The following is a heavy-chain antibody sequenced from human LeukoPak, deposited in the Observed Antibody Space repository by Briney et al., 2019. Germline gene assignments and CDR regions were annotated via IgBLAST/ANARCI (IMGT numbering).Heavy chain of an antibody. CDR2: LYSSGRT. D-gene: IGHD3-22*01. J-gene: IGHJ6*02. CDR3: AREHLVPQVVVIGTYYYYGMDV. Sequence: SETLSLTCTVSGGSISGYYWNWIRQPAGKGLEWIGRLYSSGRTSYNPSLMSRVTMSLDTSKNQFSLRLSSVTAADTAVYYCAREHLVPQVVVIGTYYYYGMDVWGQGTTVTVSS. CDR1: GGSISGYY. V-gene: IGHV4-4*07.